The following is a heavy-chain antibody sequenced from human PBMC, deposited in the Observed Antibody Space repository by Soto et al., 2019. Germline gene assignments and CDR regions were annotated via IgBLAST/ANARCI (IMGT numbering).Heavy chain of an antibody. CDR1: RGTFNTYT. CDR3: AITYCRDNSCPRDFDF. D-gene: IGHD2-21*01. CDR2: FIPILDMA. V-gene: IGHV1-69*02. J-gene: IGHJ4*02. Sequence: QVQVVKSGAEVKKPESSVKVSCKPSRGTFNTYTVNWVRLAPGHGLEWMGRFIPILDMANYAQKFQDRVTITADRSTFTAYMELNSLTSDDTAVYYCAITYCRDNSCPRDFDFWGPGTRVTVSS.